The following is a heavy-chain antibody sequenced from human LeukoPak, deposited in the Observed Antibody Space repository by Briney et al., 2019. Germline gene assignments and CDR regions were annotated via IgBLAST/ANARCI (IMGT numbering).Heavy chain of an antibody. CDR2: ISYDGSNK. CDR3: AKDAYYYDSSGYYGDY. Sequence: GGSLRLSCAASGFTFSSYGMHWVRQAPGKGLEWVAVISYDGSNKYYADSVKGRFTISRDNSKNTLYLQMNSLRAEDTAVYYCAKDAYYYDSSGYYGDYWGQGTLVTVSS. D-gene: IGHD3-22*01. V-gene: IGHV3-30*18. CDR1: GFTFSSYG. J-gene: IGHJ4*02.